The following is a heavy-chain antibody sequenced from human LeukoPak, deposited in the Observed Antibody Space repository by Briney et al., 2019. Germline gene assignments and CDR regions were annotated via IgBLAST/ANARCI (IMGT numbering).Heavy chain of an antibody. D-gene: IGHD3-10*01. Sequence: ASVKVSCKASGYTFTSYGISWVRQAPGQGLEWMGWISAYNGNTNYAQKLQGRVTMTTDTSTSTAYMELRSLRSDDTAVYYCARVGPVWFGELLLMNVKFDYWGQGTLVTVSS. J-gene: IGHJ4*02. CDR2: ISAYNGNT. CDR3: ARVGPVWFGELLLMNVKFDY. CDR1: GYTFTSYG. V-gene: IGHV1-18*01.